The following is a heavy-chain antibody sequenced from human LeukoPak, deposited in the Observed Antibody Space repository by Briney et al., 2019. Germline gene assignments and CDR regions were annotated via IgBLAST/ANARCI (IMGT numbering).Heavy chain of an antibody. CDR2: ISGSGSGGST. D-gene: IGHD1-1*01. J-gene: IGHJ4*02. CDR3: AKAGIGADGAGFLCEY. CDR1: GFTFSNYA. V-gene: IGHV3-23*01. Sequence: GGPLRLSSAASGFTFSNYAMSWVRQAPGKGLQAVSEISGSGSGGSTHYADSVKGRFTISRDNSRNTVSLQMSSLRVEDTGIYYCAKAGIGADGAGFLCEYWGQGTLVTVSS.